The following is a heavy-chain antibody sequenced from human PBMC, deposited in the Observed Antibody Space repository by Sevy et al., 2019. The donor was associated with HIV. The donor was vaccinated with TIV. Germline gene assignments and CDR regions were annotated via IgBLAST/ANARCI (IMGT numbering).Heavy chain of an antibody. Sequence: GGSLRLSCAASGFTFSSYSMNWARQAPGKGLEWVSSISSSSSSYIYYADSVKDRFTISRDNAKNSLYLQMNSLRAEDTAVYYCARDTPITMVRGVLPYNWFDPWGQGTLVTVSS. V-gene: IGHV3-21*01. CDR1: GFTFSSYS. J-gene: IGHJ5*02. CDR2: ISSSSSSYI. D-gene: IGHD3-10*01. CDR3: ARDTPITMVRGVLPYNWFDP.